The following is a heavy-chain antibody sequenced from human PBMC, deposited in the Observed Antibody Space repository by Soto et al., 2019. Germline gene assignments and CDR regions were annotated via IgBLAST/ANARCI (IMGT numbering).Heavy chain of an antibody. J-gene: IGHJ6*02. V-gene: IGHV1-69*02. Sequence: QVQLVQSGAEVKKPGSSVKVSCKASGGTFSSYTISWVRQAPGQGLEWMGRIIPILGIANYAQKFQGRVTITAEKSTSTEYMELSSLRSEDTAVYYCARLLVIEYYYGMDVWGQGTTVTVSS. CDR3: ARLLVIEYYYGMDV. CDR2: IIPILGIA. CDR1: GGTFSSYT. D-gene: IGHD2-8*02.